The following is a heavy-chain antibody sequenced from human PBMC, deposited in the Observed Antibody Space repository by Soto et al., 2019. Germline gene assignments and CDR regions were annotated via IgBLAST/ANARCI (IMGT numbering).Heavy chain of an antibody. CDR2: IDPSDSYT. J-gene: IGHJ4*02. D-gene: IGHD3-22*01. Sequence: PGESLKISCKGSGYSFTSYWISWVRQMPGKGLEWMGRIDPSDSYTNYSPSFQGHVTISADKSISTAYLQWSSLKASDTAMYYCASSDSYYYDSSGYYIFDYWGQGTLVTVS. V-gene: IGHV5-10-1*01. CDR3: ASSDSYYYDSSGYYIFDY. CDR1: GYSFTSYW.